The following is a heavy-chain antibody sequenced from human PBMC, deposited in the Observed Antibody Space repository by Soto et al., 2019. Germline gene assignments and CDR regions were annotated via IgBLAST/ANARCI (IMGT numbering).Heavy chain of an antibody. D-gene: IGHD6-13*01. CDR1: GFIFSDYT. J-gene: IGHJ4*02. CDR2: ISSSSSYI. Sequence: GGSLRLSCVASGFIFSDYTMNWVRQAPGKGLEWVSLISSSSSYIYCADSVKGRFTVSRDNAKNSLFLQMNSLRAEDAAVYYCARVGHTTRIVAPGTGGDHWGQGTLVTVSS. CDR3: ARVGHTTRIVAPGTGGDH. V-gene: IGHV3-21*01.